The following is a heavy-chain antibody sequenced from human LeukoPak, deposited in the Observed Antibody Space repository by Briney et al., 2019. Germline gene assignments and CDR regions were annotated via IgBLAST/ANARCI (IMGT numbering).Heavy chain of an antibody. Sequence: SETLSLTCAAYGGSFSGYDWSWIRQPPGKRLEWVVEINHSGSTNYNPSLKSRVTISVDTSKNQFSLKLSSVTAADTAVYYCARETMIVVVPTFDYWGQGTLVTVSS. CDR3: ARETMIVVVPTFDY. CDR2: INHSGST. D-gene: IGHD3-22*01. CDR1: GGSFSGYD. V-gene: IGHV4-34*01. J-gene: IGHJ4*02.